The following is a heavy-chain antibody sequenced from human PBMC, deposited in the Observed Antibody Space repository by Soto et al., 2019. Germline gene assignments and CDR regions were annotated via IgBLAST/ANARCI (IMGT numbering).Heavy chain of an antibody. CDR2: ISSSSSYI. V-gene: IGHV3-21*01. Sequence: GGSLRLSCAASGFTFSSYIMNWVRQAPGKGLEWVSSISSSSSYIYYADSVKGRFTISRDNAKNSLYLQMNSLRAEDTAVYYCAREATYYDILTGYFKPYYFDYWGQGTLVTVSS. CDR3: AREATYYDILTGYFKPYYFDY. CDR1: GFTFSSYI. J-gene: IGHJ4*02. D-gene: IGHD3-9*01.